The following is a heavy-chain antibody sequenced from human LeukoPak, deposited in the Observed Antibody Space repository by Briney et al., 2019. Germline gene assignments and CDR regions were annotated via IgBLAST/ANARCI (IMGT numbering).Heavy chain of an antibody. CDR3: ARDAYYYGSGSYYTALDY. J-gene: IGHJ4*02. Sequence: PGGSLRLSCAASGFTFSSYSMNWVRQAPGKGLEWVSYISSSSSNIYYADSVKGRFTISRDNAKNSLYLQMNSLRSDDTAVYYCARDAYYYGSGSYYTALDYWGQGTLVTVSS. CDR2: ISSSSSNI. CDR1: GFTFSSYS. V-gene: IGHV3-48*01. D-gene: IGHD3-10*01.